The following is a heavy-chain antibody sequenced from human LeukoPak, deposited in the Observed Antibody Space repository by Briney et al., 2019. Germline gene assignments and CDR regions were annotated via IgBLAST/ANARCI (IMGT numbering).Heavy chain of an antibody. J-gene: IGHJ4*02. CDR2: ISGSGGST. CDR3: AKDLFSIVVVTGTLDY. Sequence: GGSLRLSCAASGFTFSSYAMSWVRQALGKGLEWVSAISGSGGSTYYADSVKGRFTISRDNSKNTLYLQMSSLRAEDTAVYYCAKDLFSIVVVTGTLDYWGQGTLVTVSS. CDR1: GFTFSSYA. D-gene: IGHD2-21*02. V-gene: IGHV3-23*01.